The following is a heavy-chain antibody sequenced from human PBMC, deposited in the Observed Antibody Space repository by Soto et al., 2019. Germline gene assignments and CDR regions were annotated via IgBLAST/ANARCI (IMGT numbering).Heavy chain of an antibody. CDR3: ARRYGSCFDY. CDR2: IYYSGST. D-gene: IGHD1-26*01. V-gene: IGHV4-59*01. Sequence: QVQLQESGPGLVKPSETLSLTCTVSGGSINSYYWSWIRQPPGKGLEWIGYIYYSGSTNYNPSLNSRVPISVDTSKNQFSLKLSSVTAADTAVYYCARRYGSCFDYWGQGTLVTVAA. J-gene: IGHJ4*02. CDR1: GGSINSYY.